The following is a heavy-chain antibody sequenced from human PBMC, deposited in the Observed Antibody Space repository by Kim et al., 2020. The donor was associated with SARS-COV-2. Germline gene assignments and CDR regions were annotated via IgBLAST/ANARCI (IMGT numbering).Heavy chain of an antibody. CDR3: AREKAAPAWYYYYGMDV. CDR2: ISSSGSTI. D-gene: IGHD6-13*01. CDR1: GFTFSSYE. J-gene: IGHJ6*02. Sequence: WGSLRLSCAASGFTFSSYEMNWVRQAPGKGLEWVSYISSSGSTIYYADSVKGRFTISRDNAKNSLYLQMNSLRAEDTAVYYCAREKAAPAWYYYYGMDVWGQGTTVTVSS. V-gene: IGHV3-48*03.